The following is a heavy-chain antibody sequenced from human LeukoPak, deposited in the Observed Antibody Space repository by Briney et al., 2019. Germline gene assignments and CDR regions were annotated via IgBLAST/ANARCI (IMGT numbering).Heavy chain of an antibody. CDR3: AKEYQYYYDSSGLDY. D-gene: IGHD3-22*01. V-gene: IGHV3-30*04. CDR2: ISYDGSNK. J-gene: IGHJ4*02. CDR1: GFTFSNYS. Sequence: GGSLRLSCAASGFTFSNYSMHWVRQAPGKGLEWVAVISYDGSNKYYADSVKGRFTISRDNSKNTLYLQMNSLRAEDTAVYYCAKEYQYYYDSSGLDYWGQGTLVTVSS.